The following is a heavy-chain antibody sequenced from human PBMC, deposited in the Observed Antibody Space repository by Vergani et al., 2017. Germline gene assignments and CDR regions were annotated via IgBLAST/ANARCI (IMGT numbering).Heavy chain of an antibody. V-gene: IGHV2-5*01. CDR1: GFSLSISGVG. CDR3: ARGRGRCGLTRHDRTWFDP. J-gene: IGHJ5*02. D-gene: IGHD2-21*01. CDR2: IYWIDYK. Sequence: QITLKESGPTLVKPPQTLTLTCTFSGFSLSISGVGVGWIRQPPGKALEWLALIYWIDYKEYSPSLRTRLTITKDTSKNQVVLTMTNMDPVDTATYYCARGRGRCGLTRHDRTWFDPWGPGTRVTVSS.